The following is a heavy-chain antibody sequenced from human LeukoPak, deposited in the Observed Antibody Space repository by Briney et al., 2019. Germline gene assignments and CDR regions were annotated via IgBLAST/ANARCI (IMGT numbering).Heavy chain of an antibody. CDR2: ISGSGDNT. V-gene: IGHV3-23*01. D-gene: IGHD4-17*01. CDR3: AKHKENYGDSCLDDY. J-gene: IGHJ4*02. CDR1: GFIVSSDY. Sequence: TGGSLRLSCAASGFIVSSDYMSWVRLAPGKGLEWVSVISGSGDNTYYADSVKGRLTISRDNSKNTLYLQMNSLRGEDTAVYYCAKHKENYGDSCLDDYWGQGTLVTVSS.